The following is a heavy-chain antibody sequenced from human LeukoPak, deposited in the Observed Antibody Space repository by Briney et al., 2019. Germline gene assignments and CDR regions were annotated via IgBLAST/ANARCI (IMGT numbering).Heavy chain of an antibody. CDR3: ARTYGSGSYTDAFDI. CDR2: IRSKANSYAT. V-gene: IGHV3-73*01. Sequence: GGSLRLSCAASGFTFSGSAMHWVRQASGKGLEWVGRIRSKANSYATAYAASVKGRFTISRDDSKNTAYLQMNSLKTEDTAVYYCARTYGSGSYTDAFDIWGQGTMVTVSS. D-gene: IGHD3-10*01. CDR1: GFTFSGSA. J-gene: IGHJ3*02.